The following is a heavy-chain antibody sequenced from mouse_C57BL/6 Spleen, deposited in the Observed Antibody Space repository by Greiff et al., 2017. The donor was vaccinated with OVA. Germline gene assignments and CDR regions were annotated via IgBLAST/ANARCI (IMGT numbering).Heavy chain of an antibody. CDR1: GYTFTSYW. V-gene: IGHV1-69*01. D-gene: IGHD2-2*01. CDR3: AAGGLRYAMDY. CDR2: IDPSDSYT. Sequence: QVQLQRPGAELVMPGASVKLSCKASGYTFTSYWMHWVKQRPGQGLEWIGEIDPSDSYTNYNQKFKGKSTLTVDKSSSPAYMQLSSLTSEDSAVYYCAAGGLRYAMDYWGQGTSVTVSS. J-gene: IGHJ4*01.